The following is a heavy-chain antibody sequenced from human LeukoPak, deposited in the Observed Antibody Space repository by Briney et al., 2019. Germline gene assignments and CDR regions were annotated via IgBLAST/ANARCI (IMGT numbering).Heavy chain of an antibody. CDR3: TKAVGGGRDAYDI. Sequence: GGSLRLSCVASGFTFGRHAMIWVRQAPGEGLEWISSIFDSGAPTYYADSVKGRFSLSRDNSRNTIYLQMESLRAEDTAVYYCTKAVGGGRDAYDIWGQGTMVTVSS. J-gene: IGHJ3*02. CDR2: IFDSGAPT. CDR1: GFTFGRHA. V-gene: IGHV3-23*01. D-gene: IGHD3-16*01.